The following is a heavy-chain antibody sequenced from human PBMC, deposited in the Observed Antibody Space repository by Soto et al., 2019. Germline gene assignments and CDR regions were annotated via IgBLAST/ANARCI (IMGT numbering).Heavy chain of an antibody. J-gene: IGHJ4*02. Sequence: QVQLQQWGAGLLKPSETLSLTCAVYGGSFSGYYWSWIRQPPGKGLEWIGEINHSGSTNYNPSLKSRVTISVDTSKNQFSLKLSSVTAADTAVYYCARSSTVTTLDFDYWDQGTLVTVSS. D-gene: IGHD4-17*01. CDR1: GGSFSGYY. CDR2: INHSGST. CDR3: ARSSTVTTLDFDY. V-gene: IGHV4-34*01.